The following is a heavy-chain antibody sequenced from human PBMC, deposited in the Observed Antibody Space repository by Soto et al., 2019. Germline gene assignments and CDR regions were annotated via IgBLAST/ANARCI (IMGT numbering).Heavy chain of an antibody. D-gene: IGHD2-15*01. CDR1: GFTISIYA. Sequence: GGSMRLCCAAAGFTISIYARNWVRQAPGKGLEWVSVISDSGGSTYYADSVKGRFTISRDNSKNTLYLQMDSLRAEDTAVYYCAKDADIVVVVAATAEYYYGMDVWGQGTTVTVSS. V-gene: IGHV3-23*01. CDR3: AKDADIVVVVAATAEYYYGMDV. CDR2: ISDSGGST. J-gene: IGHJ6*02.